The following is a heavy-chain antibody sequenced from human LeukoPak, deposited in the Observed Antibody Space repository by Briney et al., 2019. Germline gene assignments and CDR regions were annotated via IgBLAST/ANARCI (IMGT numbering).Heavy chain of an antibody. D-gene: IGHD1-26*01. CDR1: GFTFSSYA. Sequence: GGSLRLSCAASGFTFSSYAMHWVRQAPGKGLDWVAVISYDGSNKYYADSVKGRFTISRDNSKNTLYLQMNSLRAEDTAVYYCAREGRGSYQWNFDYWGQGTLVTVSS. J-gene: IGHJ4*02. CDR2: ISYDGSNK. CDR3: AREGRGSYQWNFDY. V-gene: IGHV3-30*04.